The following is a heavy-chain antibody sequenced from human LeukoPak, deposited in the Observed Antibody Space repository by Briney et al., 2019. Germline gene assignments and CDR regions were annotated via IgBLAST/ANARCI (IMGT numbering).Heavy chain of an antibody. CDR1: GASITSGNYY. CDR3: ARGFYYDNYMDV. D-gene: IGHD3-22*01. V-gene: IGHV4-31*03. CDR2: IRYSGST. Sequence: SQTLSLTCTVSGASITSGNYYWSWIRQHPGKGLEWIGYIRYSGSTYHNPSLKSRLAISVDTSRNQFSLDLSSVTVADTAVYHCARGFYYDNYMDVWGNGTTVTVSS. J-gene: IGHJ6*03.